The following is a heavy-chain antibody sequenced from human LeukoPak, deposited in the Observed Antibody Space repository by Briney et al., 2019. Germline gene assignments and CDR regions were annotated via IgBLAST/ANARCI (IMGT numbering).Heavy chain of an antibody. V-gene: IGHV3-30*18. CDR1: GFTFSNYG. CDR3: AKDGISYCGGDCFFVY. D-gene: IGHD2-21*02. Sequence: GGSLRLSCAASGFTFSNYGMHWVRQAPGKGLEWVAVISYDGSNKYYADSVKGRFTISRDNSKNTLYLQMNSLRAEDTAVYFCAKDGISYCGGDCFFVYWGQGTLVTVSS. J-gene: IGHJ4*02. CDR2: ISYDGSNK.